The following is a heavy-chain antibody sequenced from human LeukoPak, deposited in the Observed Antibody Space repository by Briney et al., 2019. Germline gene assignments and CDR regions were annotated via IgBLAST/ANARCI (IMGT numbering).Heavy chain of an antibody. CDR3: ARGSGITGTTGDY. Sequence: PSETLSLTCAVYGGSFSGYYWSWIRQPPGKGLEWIGEINHSGSTNYNPSLKSRVTISVDTSENQFSLKLSSVTAADTAVYYCARGSGITGTTGDYWGQGTLVTVSS. CDR2: INHSGST. D-gene: IGHD1-20*01. CDR1: GGSFSGYY. V-gene: IGHV4-34*01. J-gene: IGHJ4*02.